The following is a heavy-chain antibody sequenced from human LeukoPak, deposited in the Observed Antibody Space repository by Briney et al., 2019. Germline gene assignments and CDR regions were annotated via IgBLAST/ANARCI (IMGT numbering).Heavy chain of an antibody. Sequence: SETLSLTCTVSGGSISSSSYYWGWIRQPPGKGLEWIGSIYYSGSTYYNPSLKSRVTISVDTSKNQFSLKLSSVTAADTAVYYCARRIGNGDYPYYFDYWGQGTLVTASS. D-gene: IGHD4-17*01. J-gene: IGHJ4*02. V-gene: IGHV4-39*01. CDR3: ARRIGNGDYPYYFDY. CDR2: IYYSGST. CDR1: GGSISSSSYY.